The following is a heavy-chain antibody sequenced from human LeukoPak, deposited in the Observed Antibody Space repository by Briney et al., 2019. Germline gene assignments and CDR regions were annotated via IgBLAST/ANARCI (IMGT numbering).Heavy chain of an antibody. Sequence: GGSLRLSCAASGFTFSSYSMNWVRQAPGKGLEWDSSISSSSSYIYYADSVKGRFTISRDNAKNSLYLQMNSLRAEDTAVYYCAREVVVVPAAIPGGAFDIWGQGTMVTVSS. CDR1: GFTFSSYS. CDR3: AREVVVVPAAIPGGAFDI. V-gene: IGHV3-21*01. J-gene: IGHJ3*02. D-gene: IGHD2-2*01. CDR2: ISSSSSYI.